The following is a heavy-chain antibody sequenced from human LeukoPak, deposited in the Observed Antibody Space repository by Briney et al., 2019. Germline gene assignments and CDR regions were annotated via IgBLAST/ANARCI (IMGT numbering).Heavy chain of an antibody. J-gene: IGHJ4*02. D-gene: IGHD2-15*01. V-gene: IGHV4-39*07. CDR1: GGSISSSSYY. CDR3: ASIPYCSGGSCYSYFDY. CDR2: IYYSGST. Sequence: PSETLSLTCTVSGGSISSSSYYWGWIRQPPGKGLEWFGRIYYSGSTYYNPSLKSRVTISVDTSKNQFSLKLSSVTAADTAVYYCASIPYCSGGSCYSYFDYWGLGTLVTVSS.